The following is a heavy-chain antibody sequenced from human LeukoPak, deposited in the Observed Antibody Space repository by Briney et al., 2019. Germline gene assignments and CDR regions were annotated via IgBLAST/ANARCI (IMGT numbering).Heavy chain of an antibody. D-gene: IGHD2-21*02. Sequence: GGSLRLSCAASGFTFSSYGMHWVRQAPGKGLEWVAVIWYDGSNKYYADSVKGRFTISRDNSKNTLYLQMNSLRAEDTAVYYCARERIVVVTEGVYYYGMDVWGQGTTVTVSS. V-gene: IGHV3-33*01. J-gene: IGHJ6*02. CDR1: GFTFSSYG. CDR3: ARERIVVVTEGVYYYGMDV. CDR2: IWYDGSNK.